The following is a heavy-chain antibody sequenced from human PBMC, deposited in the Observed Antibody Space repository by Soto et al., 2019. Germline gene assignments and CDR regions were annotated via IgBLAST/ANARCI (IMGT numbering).Heavy chain of an antibody. V-gene: IGHV3-21*06. J-gene: IGHJ4*02. CDR2: ISSSSAYI. D-gene: IGHD3-16*01. Sequence: EVHLVEAGGGLVKPGESLTLSCAASGFTFGSFTLNWVRQAPGKGLEWVASISSSSAYIYYAESVKGRFTISRDNARSTLYLQMNSLRTDDTAVYFGARDGITFGGDWGQGTLVAVSS. CDR3: ARDGITFGGD. CDR1: GFTFGSFT.